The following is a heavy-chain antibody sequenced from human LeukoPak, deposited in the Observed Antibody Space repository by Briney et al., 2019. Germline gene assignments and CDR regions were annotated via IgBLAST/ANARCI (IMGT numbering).Heavy chain of an antibody. Sequence: PGGSLRLSCAASGFTFSDYYMSWIRQAPGKGLEWVSYISSSSSYTNYADSVKGRFTISRDNAKNSLYLQMNSLRAEDTAVYYCARAKQWLVGDYFDYWGQGTLVTVSS. J-gene: IGHJ4*02. D-gene: IGHD6-19*01. CDR1: GFTFSDYY. CDR2: ISSSSSYT. CDR3: ARAKQWLVGDYFDY. V-gene: IGHV3-11*06.